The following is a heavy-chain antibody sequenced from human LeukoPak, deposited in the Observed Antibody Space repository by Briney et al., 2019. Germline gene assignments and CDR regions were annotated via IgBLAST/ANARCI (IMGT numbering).Heavy chain of an antibody. CDR3: AREARISILGVVFDP. V-gene: IGHV3-7*01. CDR2: IRQDGSQK. J-gene: IGHJ5*02. Sequence: PGGSLRLSCAASGVTFSSSWMSWVRQAPGKGPEWVANIRQDGSQKYYVDSVKGRFTISRDNAKNSMYLQMNSLRAEDTAVYYCAREARISILGVVFDPWGQGTLVTVSS. CDR1: GVTFSSSW. D-gene: IGHD3-3*01.